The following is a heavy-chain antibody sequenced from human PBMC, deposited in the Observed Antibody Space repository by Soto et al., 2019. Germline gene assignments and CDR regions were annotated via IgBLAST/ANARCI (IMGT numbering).Heavy chain of an antibody. J-gene: IGHJ4*02. CDR1: GYTFTGYY. CDR2: INPNSGGT. Sequence: QVQLVQSGAEVKKPGASVKVSCKASGYTFTGYYMHWVRQAPGQGLEWMGWINPNSGGTNYAQKFQGRVTMTRDTSISTAYMELSRLRSDDTAVCYCARDSRPTYYDSSGYPPDYWGQGTLVTVSS. V-gene: IGHV1-2*02. D-gene: IGHD3-22*01. CDR3: ARDSRPTYYDSSGYPPDY.